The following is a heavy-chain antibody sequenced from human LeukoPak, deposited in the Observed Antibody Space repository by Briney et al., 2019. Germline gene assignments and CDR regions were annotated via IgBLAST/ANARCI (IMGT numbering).Heavy chain of an antibody. CDR1: GLTATNAW. CDR2: ISPDGSTT. V-gene: IGHV3-74*01. J-gene: IGHJ4*02. Sequence: PGGSLRLSCAASGLTATNAWMNWVRQAPRKGLVWVSRISPDGSTTGHADSVKGRFTTSRDNAKNTLFLQTNSLRAEDTAVYYCTRDFDFSSAIWGQGTLVTVSS. D-gene: IGHD3-3*01. CDR3: TRDFDFSSAI.